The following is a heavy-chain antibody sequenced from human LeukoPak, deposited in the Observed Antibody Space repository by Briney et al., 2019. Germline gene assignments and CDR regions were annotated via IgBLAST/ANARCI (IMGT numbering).Heavy chain of an antibody. D-gene: IGHD3-22*01. V-gene: IGHV3-49*03. CDR2: IRSKAYGGTT. CDR3: TRADNYYYYYYMDV. CDR1: GFTFGDYA. J-gene: IGHJ6*03. Sequence: GGSLRLSCTASGFTFGDYAMSWFRQAPGKGLEWVGFIRSKAYGGTTEYAASVKGRFTISRDDSKSIAYLQMNSLKTEDTAVYYCTRADNYYYYYYMDVWGKGTTVTVSS.